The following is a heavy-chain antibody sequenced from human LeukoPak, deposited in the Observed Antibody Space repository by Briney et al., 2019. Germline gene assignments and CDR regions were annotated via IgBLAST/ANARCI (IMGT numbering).Heavy chain of an antibody. J-gene: IGHJ4*02. V-gene: IGHV3-23*01. CDR2: ISGSGGST. CDR3: AKGGYYYDSSGYYYWPYYDY. CDR1: GFTFSSYA. Sequence: PGGSLRLSCAASGFTFSSYAMSWVRQAPGKGLEWVSAISGSGGSTYYADSVKGRFTISRDNSKNTLYLQMNSLRAEDTAVYYCAKGGYYYDSSGYYYWPYYDYWGQGTLVTVSS. D-gene: IGHD3-22*01.